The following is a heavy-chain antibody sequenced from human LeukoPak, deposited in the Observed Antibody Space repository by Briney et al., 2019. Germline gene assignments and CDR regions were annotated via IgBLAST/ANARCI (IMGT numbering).Heavy chain of an antibody. D-gene: IGHD3-16*02. CDR2: INHSGST. J-gene: IGHJ4*02. V-gene: IGHV4-34*01. CDR3: ARGLDDYIWGSYRYTRTIPFDY. CDR1: GGSFSGYY. Sequence: PSETLSLTCAVYGGSFSGYYWSWIRQPPGKGLELIGEINHSGSTNYNPSLKSRVTISVDTSKNQFSLKLSSVTAADTAVYYCARGLDDYIWGSYRYTRTIPFDYWGQGTLVTVSS.